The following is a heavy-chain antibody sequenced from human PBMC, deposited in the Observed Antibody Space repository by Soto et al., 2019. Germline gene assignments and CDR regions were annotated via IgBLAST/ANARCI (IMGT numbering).Heavy chain of an antibody. J-gene: IGHJ4*02. CDR3: ARDKDLRPTGWAY. V-gene: IGHV4-31*03. D-gene: IGHD6-19*01. Sequence: PSETLSLTCTVSGDSMGTGGHYYNWIRQVPGKGLEWIGYIYYSGATHYSPSLRPRATISRDTSKNQFSLTLISVTAADTALYYCARDKDLRPTGWAYWGQVIQVTVSS. CDR2: IYYSGAT. CDR1: GDSMGTGGHY.